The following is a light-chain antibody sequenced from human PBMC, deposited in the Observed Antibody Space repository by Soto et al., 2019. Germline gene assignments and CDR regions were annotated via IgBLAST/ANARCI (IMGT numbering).Light chain of an antibody. Sequence: ILMTQSPATLSVSPGERAPLSCRASQSVSSNLAWYQQKPGQAPRLLIYGASTRATGIPARFSGSGSGTEFTLTISSMQSEDFAVYYCQQYQNLWTFGQGTRWIS. CDR1: QSVSSN. CDR2: GAS. V-gene: IGKV3-15*01. CDR3: QQYQNLWT. J-gene: IGKJ1*01.